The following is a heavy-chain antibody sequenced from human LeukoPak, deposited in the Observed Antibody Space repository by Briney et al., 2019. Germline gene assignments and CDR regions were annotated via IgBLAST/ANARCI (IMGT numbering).Heavy chain of an antibody. CDR1: GFTFSSYT. CDR2: ISSRSSYI. J-gene: IGHJ2*01. CDR3: ARDAYCSTTSCKEYFDL. D-gene: IGHD2-2*01. V-gene: IGHV3-21*01. Sequence: GGSLRLSCAASGFTFSSYTMNWVRQAPGKGLEWVSPISSRSSYIYYADSVKGRFTISRDNAKNSLYLQMNSLRAEDTAVYYCARDAYCSTTSCKEYFDLWGRGTLVTVSS.